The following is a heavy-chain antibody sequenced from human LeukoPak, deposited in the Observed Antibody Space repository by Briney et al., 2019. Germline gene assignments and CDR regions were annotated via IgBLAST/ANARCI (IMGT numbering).Heavy chain of an antibody. CDR3: VRWLLRHTDFDY. Sequence: ASVKVSCKASGYTFTSYGIIWVRQAPGQGLEWMGWISAYNGNTNYAQKLQGRVTMTTDTSTSTAYMELRSLRSDDTAVYYCVRWLLRHTDFDYWGQGTLVTVSS. CDR1: GYTFTSYG. V-gene: IGHV1-18*01. CDR2: ISAYNGNT. J-gene: IGHJ4*02. D-gene: IGHD3-22*01.